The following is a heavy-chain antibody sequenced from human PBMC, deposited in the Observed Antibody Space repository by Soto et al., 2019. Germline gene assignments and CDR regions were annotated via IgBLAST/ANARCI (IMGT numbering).Heavy chain of an antibody. CDR1: GGTFSSYA. D-gene: IGHD2-15*01. V-gene: IGHV5-10-1*01. J-gene: IGHJ6*02. CDR3: ARQGGYYYYGMDV. CDR2: IDPGDSNT. Sequence: GASVKVSCKASGGTFSSYAISWVRQVPGKGLEWMGRIDPGDSNTNYSPSLQGHVTLSVDKSIGTAYLQWSSLKASDTGIYYCARQGGYYYYGMDVWGQGTAVTVSS.